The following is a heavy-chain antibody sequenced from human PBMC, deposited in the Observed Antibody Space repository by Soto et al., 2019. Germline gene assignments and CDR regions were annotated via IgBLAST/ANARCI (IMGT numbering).Heavy chain of an antibody. CDR2: IDWDDDK. V-gene: IGHV2-70*01. CDR1: GFSLSTSGMC. Sequence: SGPTLVNPTQTLTLTCTFSGFSLSTSGMCVSWIRQPPGKALEWLALIDWDDDKYYSTSLKTRLTISKDTSKNQVVLTMTNMDPVDTATYYCARASRLNGDYPLLFDYWGQGTLVTVSS. D-gene: IGHD4-17*01. J-gene: IGHJ4*02. CDR3: ARASRLNGDYPLLFDY.